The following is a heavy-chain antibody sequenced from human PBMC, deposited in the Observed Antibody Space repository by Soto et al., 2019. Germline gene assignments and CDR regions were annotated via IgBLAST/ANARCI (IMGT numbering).Heavy chain of an antibody. J-gene: IGHJ4*02. D-gene: IGHD4-17*01. CDR2: IWYDGSNK. CDR3: ARDPATTVVTTSFDY. V-gene: IGHV3-33*01. Sequence: GGSLRLSCAASGFTFSSYGMHWVRQAPGKGLEWVAVIWYDGSNKYYADSVKGRFTISRDNSKNTLYLQMNSLRAEDTAVYYCARDPATTVVTTSFDYWGQGTLVTAPQ. CDR1: GFTFSSYG.